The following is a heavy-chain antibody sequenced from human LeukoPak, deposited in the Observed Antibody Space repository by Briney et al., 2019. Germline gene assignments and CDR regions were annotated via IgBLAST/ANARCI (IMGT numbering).Heavy chain of an antibody. V-gene: IGHV4-39*01. CDR3: ARHVRYYDSSGFAFDY. Sequence: SETLSLTCTVSGDSVSSSSYYWGWIRQPRGKGLEWIGSIYYSGSTYYNPSLKSRVTISVDTSKNQFSLKLSSVTAADTAVYYCARHVRYYDSSGFAFDYWGQGTLVTVSS. J-gene: IGHJ4*02. CDR1: GDSVSSSSYY. CDR2: IYYSGST. D-gene: IGHD3-22*01.